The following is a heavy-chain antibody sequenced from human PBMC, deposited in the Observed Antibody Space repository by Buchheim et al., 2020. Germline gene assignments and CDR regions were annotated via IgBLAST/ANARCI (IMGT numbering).Heavy chain of an antibody. CDR1: GFTFSDHY. CDR3: ARGYYDSSGYYYVGYYYYMDV. V-gene: IGHV3-72*01. D-gene: IGHD3-22*01. J-gene: IGHJ6*03. Sequence: EVQLVESGGGLVQPGGSLRLSCAASGFTFSDHYMDWVRQAPGKGLEWVGRTRHKANSYTTEYAASVKGRFTISRDDSKNSLYLQMNSLKTEDTAVYYCARGYYDSSGYYYVGYYYYMDVWGKGTT. CDR2: TRHKANSYTT.